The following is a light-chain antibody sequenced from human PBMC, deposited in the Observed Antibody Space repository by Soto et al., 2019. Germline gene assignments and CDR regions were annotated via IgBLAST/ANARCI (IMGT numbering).Light chain of an antibody. CDR2: EGS. CDR1: SSDVGSYKF. V-gene: IGLV2-23*01. CDR3: CSYAGSSTLV. Sequence: QSVLTQPASVSGSPGQSITISCTGTSSDVGSYKFVSWYQQHPGKAPKLMIYEGSKRPSGVSNRFSGSKSGNTASLTLSGLQAEDEADYYCCSYAGSSTLVFGGGTKLTVL. J-gene: IGLJ2*01.